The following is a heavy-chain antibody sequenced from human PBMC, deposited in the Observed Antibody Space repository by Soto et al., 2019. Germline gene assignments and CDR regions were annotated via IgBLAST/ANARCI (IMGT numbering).Heavy chain of an antibody. V-gene: IGHV3-13*01. J-gene: IGHJ6*02. CDR2: IGTAGDT. CDR3: PRARADSFYGMDV. CDR1: GFTFSSYD. Sequence: VGSLRLSCAASGFTFSSYDMHWVRQATGKGLEWVSAIGTAGDTYYPGSVKGRFTSSRENAKNSLYLQMNSLRAGKTAVYSCPRARADSFYGMDVWRQGTTVTVYS. D-gene: IGHD3-10*01.